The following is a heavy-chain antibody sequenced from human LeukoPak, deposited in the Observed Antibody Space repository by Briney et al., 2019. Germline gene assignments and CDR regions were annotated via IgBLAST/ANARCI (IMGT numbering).Heavy chain of an antibody. CDR3: TTGRWAAARRLYYYYYGMDV. D-gene: IGHD6-6*01. CDR1: GFTFSSYS. Sequence: GGSLRLSCAASGFTFSSYSMNWVRQAPGKGLEWVSYISSSSSTIYYADSVKGRFTISRDNAKNSLYLQMNSLKTEDTAVYYCTTGRWAAARRLYYYYYGMDVWGQGTTVTVSS. J-gene: IGHJ6*02. CDR2: ISSSSSTI. V-gene: IGHV3-48*04.